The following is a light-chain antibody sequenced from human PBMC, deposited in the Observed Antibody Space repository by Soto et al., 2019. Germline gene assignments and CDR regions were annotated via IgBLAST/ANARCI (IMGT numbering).Light chain of an antibody. V-gene: IGKV3-20*01. CDR1: QTVRNNY. J-gene: IGKJ1*01. CDR3: QEHGSSPRT. CDR2: GAS. Sequence: EFVWTQSPGTLSLSPGERATLSCRASQTVRNNYLAWYQQRPGQAPRLLIYGASTRATGIPDRFSGSGSGTDFTLTISRLAPEDFAVYYCQEHGSSPRTFGQGTKV.